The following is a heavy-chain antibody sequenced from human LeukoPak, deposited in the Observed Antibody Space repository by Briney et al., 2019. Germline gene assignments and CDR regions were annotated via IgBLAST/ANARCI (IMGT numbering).Heavy chain of an antibody. D-gene: IGHD1-26*01. CDR2: MNPNSGNT. CDR3: AKDLRPYTSASVY. CDR1: GYTFTSSD. J-gene: IGHJ4*02. Sequence: ASVKLSCKTSGYTFTSSDINWVRQATGQGLEWMGWMNPNSGNTGYAQNFQGRVTMTRDTSISTAYMELSSLRSEDTAVYYCAKDLRPYTSASVYWGQGTLVTVSS. V-gene: IGHV1-8*01.